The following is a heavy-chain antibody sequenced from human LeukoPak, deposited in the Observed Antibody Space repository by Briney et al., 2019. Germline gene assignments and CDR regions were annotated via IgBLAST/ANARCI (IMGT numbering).Heavy chain of an antibody. V-gene: IGHV4-59*01. CDR3: ARSSSWYDAFDI. CDR1: GGSISSSY. Sequence: SETLSLTCTVSGGSISSSYWSWIRQPPGKGLEWIGYISYSGSTYYNPSLKSRVTISIDTSKNQFSLKLSSVTAADTAVYYCARSSSWYDAFDIWGQGTMVTVSS. CDR2: ISYSGST. D-gene: IGHD6-13*01. J-gene: IGHJ3*02.